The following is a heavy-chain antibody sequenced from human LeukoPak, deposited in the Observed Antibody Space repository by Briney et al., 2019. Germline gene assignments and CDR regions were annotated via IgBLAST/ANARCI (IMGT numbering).Heavy chain of an antibody. CDR3: AKGSPPRIAVAGTYADY. J-gene: IGHJ4*02. D-gene: IGHD6-19*01. CDR1: GFTFSSYA. CDR2: ISGSGGST. V-gene: IGHV3-23*01. Sequence: GGSLRLSCAASGFTFSSYAMSWVRQAPGKGLEWVSAISGSGGSTYYADSVKGRFTISRDNSKNTLYLQMNSLRAEDTALYYCAKGSPPRIAVAGTYADYWGQGTLVTVSS.